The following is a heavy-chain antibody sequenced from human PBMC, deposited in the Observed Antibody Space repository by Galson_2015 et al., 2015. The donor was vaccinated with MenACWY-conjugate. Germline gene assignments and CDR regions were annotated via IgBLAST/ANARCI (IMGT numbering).Heavy chain of an antibody. J-gene: IGHJ4*02. CDR3: AVYCSSARCYGASGGY. Sequence: SLRLSCAASGFTFSSYWMHWVRQAPGKGLVWVSLINSDGSSTSYADSVKGRFTISRDNAKNTLYLQMNSLRDEDTAVYYCAVYCSSARCYGASGGYWGQGTLFTVSS. CDR1: GFTFSSYW. CDR2: INSDGSST. D-gene: IGHD2-2*01. V-gene: IGHV3-74*01.